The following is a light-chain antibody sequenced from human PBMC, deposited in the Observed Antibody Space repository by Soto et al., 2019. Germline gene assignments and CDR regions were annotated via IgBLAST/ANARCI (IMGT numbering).Light chain of an antibody. V-gene: IGKV3-20*01. CDR2: GAS. J-gene: IGKJ4*01. Sequence: EIVLTQSPGTLSLSPGERATLSCRASQSVSNSYLAWYQQKPGQAPRLLIYGASSRATGIPDRFSGSGSGTDFTLTISRLEPEDFAAYYCQQYGSSLNFGGGTKVDIK. CDR1: QSVSNSY. CDR3: QQYGSSLN.